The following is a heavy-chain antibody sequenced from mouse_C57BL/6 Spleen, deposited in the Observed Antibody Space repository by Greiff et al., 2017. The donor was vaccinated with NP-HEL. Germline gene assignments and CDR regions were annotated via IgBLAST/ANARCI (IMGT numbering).Heavy chain of an antibody. Sequence: VQLQQSGAELVRPGASVTLSCKASGYTFTDYEMHWVKQTPVHGLEWIGAIDPETGGTAYNQKFKGKAILTADKSSSTAYLELRSLPSEDSAVYYCTRSGGGSSFYWYFDVWGTGTTVTVSS. D-gene: IGHD1-1*01. CDR1: GYTFTDYE. V-gene: IGHV1-15*01. CDR3: TRSGGGSSFYWYFDV. CDR2: IDPETGGT. J-gene: IGHJ1*03.